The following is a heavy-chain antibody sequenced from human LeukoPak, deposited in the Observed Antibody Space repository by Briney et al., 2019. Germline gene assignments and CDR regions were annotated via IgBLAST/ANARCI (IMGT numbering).Heavy chain of an antibody. CDR1: GFTFRNYW. J-gene: IGHJ4*02. CDR2: TKPDGSAE. CDR3: AIDGGIITNFDY. D-gene: IGHD3-3*01. V-gene: IGHV3-7*01. Sequence: PGGSLRLSCAASGFTFRNYWMGWARQAPGKGLEWVANTKPDGSAEYYADSVRGRFTTSRDNANTLPYLQMNRRRANDTDVYFCAIDGGIITNFDYWGQGTLVTFSS.